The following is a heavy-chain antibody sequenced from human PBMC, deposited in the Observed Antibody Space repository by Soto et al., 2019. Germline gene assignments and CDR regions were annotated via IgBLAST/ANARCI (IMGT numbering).Heavy chain of an antibody. Sequence: PGGSLRLSCAASGFTFSSYAMHWVRQAPGEGLEWVAVISYDGSNKYYADSVKGRFTISRDNSKNTLYLQMNSLRAEDTAVYYCARDLHYYDSSGYPYYYYYGMDVWGQGTTVTVSS. D-gene: IGHD3-22*01. CDR3: ARDLHYYDSSGYPYYYYYGMDV. CDR1: GFTFSSYA. CDR2: ISYDGSNK. V-gene: IGHV3-30-3*01. J-gene: IGHJ6*02.